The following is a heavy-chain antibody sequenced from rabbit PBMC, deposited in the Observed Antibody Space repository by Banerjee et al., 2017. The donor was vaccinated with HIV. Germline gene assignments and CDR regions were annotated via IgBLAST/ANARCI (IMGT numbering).Heavy chain of an antibody. CDR2: IDPVFGST. Sequence: QEQLVESGGGLVQPGGSLKLSCKASGFDFNNYGVSWVRQAPGKGLEWIGYIDPVFGSTDYASWVNGRFTISLDNAQNTVFLQMTSLTAADTATYFCARDQYASSRGYFNLWGPGTLVTVS. CDR3: ARDQYASSRGYFNL. CDR1: GFDFNNYG. V-gene: IGHV1S47*01. D-gene: IGHD1-1*01. J-gene: IGHJ4*01.